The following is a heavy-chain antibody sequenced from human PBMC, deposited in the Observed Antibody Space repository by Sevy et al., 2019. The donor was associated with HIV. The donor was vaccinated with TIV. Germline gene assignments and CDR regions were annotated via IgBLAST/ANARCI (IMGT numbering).Heavy chain of an antibody. V-gene: IGHV1-24*01. CDR3: ATTKDYYENCGDPFDY. CDR2: FDPEDDET. CDR1: GYTLTQLS. Sequence: ASVKVSCKVSGYTLTQLSMHWVRQVPGKGLEWMGSFDPEDDETIYEQKFQGRVTMTEDTSTDTAYMELSSLRSEDTAVYYCATTKDYYENCGDPFDYWGQGTLVTVSS. D-gene: IGHD3-22*01. J-gene: IGHJ4*02.